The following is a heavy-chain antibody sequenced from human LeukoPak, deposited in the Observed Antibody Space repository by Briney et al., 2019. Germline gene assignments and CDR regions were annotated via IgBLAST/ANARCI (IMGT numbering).Heavy chain of an antibody. CDR2: IYTSGST. CDR1: GGSISSYY. Sequence: SETLSLTCTVSGGSISSYYWSWIRQPAGKGLEWIGRIYTSGSTNYNPSLKSRVTISVDTSKNQFSLKLSSVTAADTAVYYCAREGQGWYYYDSSGYFDYWGQGTLVTVSS. V-gene: IGHV4-4*07. J-gene: IGHJ4*02. CDR3: AREGQGWYYYDSSGYFDY. D-gene: IGHD3-22*01.